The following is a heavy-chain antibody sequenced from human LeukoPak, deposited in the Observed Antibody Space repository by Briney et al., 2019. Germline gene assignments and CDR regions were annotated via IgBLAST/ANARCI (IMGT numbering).Heavy chain of an antibody. CDR2: IHSTGST. V-gene: IGHV4-59*01. D-gene: IGHD3/OR15-3a*01. CDR3: ARGGWPGSWYFDL. CDR1: GVSISSYF. Sequence: SETLCLTSTVPGVSISSYFWSWIWHTPRKGRERIEYIHSTGSTDYIPSLKSRVTISVDTSESQFCLKLSSVTAADTAVYYCARGGWPGSWYFDLWGRGTLVTVSS. J-gene: IGHJ2*01.